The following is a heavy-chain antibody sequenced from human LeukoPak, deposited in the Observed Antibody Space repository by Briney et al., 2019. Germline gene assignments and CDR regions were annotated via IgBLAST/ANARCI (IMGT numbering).Heavy chain of an antibody. CDR3: ANHPGSPYYFDY. CDR1: GLTFSSYG. V-gene: IGHV3-30*02. D-gene: IGHD3-10*01. CDR2: IRYDGSNK. Sequence: PGGSLRLSCAASGLTFSSYGMNWVRQAPGKGLEWVAFIRYDGSNKYYADSVKGRFTISRDNSKNTLYLQMNSLRAEDTAVYYCANHPGSPYYFDYWGQGTLVTVSS. J-gene: IGHJ4*02.